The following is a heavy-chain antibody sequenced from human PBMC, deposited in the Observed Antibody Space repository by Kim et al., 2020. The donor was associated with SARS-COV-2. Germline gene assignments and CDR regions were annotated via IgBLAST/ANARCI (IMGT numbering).Heavy chain of an antibody. V-gene: IGHV3-53*01. D-gene: IGHD3-10*01. Sequence: ADSVKGRFTISRDNSKNTLYLQMNSLRAEDTAVYYCARDPRDYYGSGSYVWGQGTLVTVSS. CDR3: ARDPRDYYGSGSYV. J-gene: IGHJ4*02.